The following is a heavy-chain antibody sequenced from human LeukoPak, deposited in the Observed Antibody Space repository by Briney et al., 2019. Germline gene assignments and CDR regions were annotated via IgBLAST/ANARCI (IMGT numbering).Heavy chain of an antibody. CDR3: ARGGTSGDSSGYITIRPIDY. Sequence: TPSETLSLTCTVSGDSITSSHYYWGWIRQPPGKGLEWIGNIYYSGSTYYNPSLKSRVTISVDTSKNQFSLKLSSVTAADTAVYYCARGGTSGDSSGYITIRPIDYWGQGTLVTVSS. D-gene: IGHD3-22*01. CDR1: GDSITSSHYY. J-gene: IGHJ4*02. CDR2: IYYSGST. V-gene: IGHV4-39*07.